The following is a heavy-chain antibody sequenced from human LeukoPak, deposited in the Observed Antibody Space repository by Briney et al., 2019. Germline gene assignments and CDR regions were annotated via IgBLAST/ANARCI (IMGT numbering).Heavy chain of an antibody. CDR1: GFTFSDSF. V-gene: IGHV3-11*01. Sequence: PGGSLRLSCAASGFTFSDSFMNWIRKAPGKGLEWLSYISHSGSNLDYAESVRGRFTISRDNANHSLYLQINSLRAEDTAVYYCARGDSSGAPDYWGQGTLVTVSS. D-gene: IGHD3-22*01. J-gene: IGHJ4*02. CDR3: ARGDSSGAPDY. CDR2: ISHSGSNL.